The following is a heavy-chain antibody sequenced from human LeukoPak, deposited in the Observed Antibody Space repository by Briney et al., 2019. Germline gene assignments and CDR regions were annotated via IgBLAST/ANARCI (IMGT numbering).Heavy chain of an antibody. CDR3: AKDPLMVGATGLFDP. Sequence: GGSLRLSCAASGFTFSSYAMSWVRQAPGKGLEWVSAISGSGGSTYYADSVKGRFTISRDNSKNTLYLQMNSLKAEDTAVYYCAKDPLMVGATGLFDPWGQGTLVTVSS. J-gene: IGHJ5*02. D-gene: IGHD1-26*01. CDR2: ISGSGGST. V-gene: IGHV3-23*01. CDR1: GFTFSSYA.